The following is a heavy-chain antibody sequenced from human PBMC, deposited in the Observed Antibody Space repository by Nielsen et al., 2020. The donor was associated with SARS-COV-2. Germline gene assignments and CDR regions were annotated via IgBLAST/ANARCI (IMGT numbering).Heavy chain of an antibody. J-gene: IGHJ6*02. CDR2: IYYSGST. V-gene: IGHV4-61*01. D-gene: IGHD3-16*01. CDR1: GGSVSSGSYY. CDR3: ARVGGADLGYYYGMDV. Sequence: SETLSLTCTVSGGSVSSGSYYWSWIRQPPGKGLEWIGYIYYSGSTNYNPSLKSRVTISVDTSKNQFSLKLSSVTAADTAVYYCARVGGADLGYYYGMDVWGQGTTVTVSS.